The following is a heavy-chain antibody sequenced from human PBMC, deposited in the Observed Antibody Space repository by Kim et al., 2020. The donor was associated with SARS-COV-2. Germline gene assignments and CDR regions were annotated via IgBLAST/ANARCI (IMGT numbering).Heavy chain of an antibody. Sequence: DSVKGRFTISRDNAKISLYLQMNSRRAEDTAVYYCARYSSSWIGGNWCDPWGQGTLVTVSS. D-gene: IGHD6-13*01. J-gene: IGHJ5*02. CDR3: ARYSSSWIGGNWCDP. V-gene: IGHV3-48*03.